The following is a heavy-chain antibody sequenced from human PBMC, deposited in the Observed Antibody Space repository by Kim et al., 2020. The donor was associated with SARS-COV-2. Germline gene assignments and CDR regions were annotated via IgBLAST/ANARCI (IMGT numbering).Heavy chain of an antibody. CDR2: INSDGSST. J-gene: IGHJ6*02. V-gene: IGHV3-74*01. Sequence: GGSLRLSCAASGFTFSSYWMHWVRQAPGKGLVWVSRINSDGSSTSYADSVKGRFTISRDNAKNTLYLQMNSLRAEDTAVYYCARDIVAGYSSSWIPRYYYYYGMDVWGQGTTVTVSS. D-gene: IGHD6-13*01. CDR1: GFTFSSYW. CDR3: ARDIVAGYSSSWIPRYYYYYGMDV.